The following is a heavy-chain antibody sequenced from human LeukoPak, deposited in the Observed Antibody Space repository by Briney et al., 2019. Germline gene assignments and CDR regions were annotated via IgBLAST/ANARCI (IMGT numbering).Heavy chain of an antibody. CDR3: AKFSFFEAAAAELDY. J-gene: IGHJ4*02. CDR2: ISGSGDST. Sequence: TGGSLRLSCAASGFTFRSYAMGWVRQAPGKGLEWVSSISGSGDSTSYADSVKGRFTLSRDNSKSMLYLQMSSLRAEDTAVYYCAKFSFFEAAAAELDYWGQGTLVTVSS. D-gene: IGHD6-13*01. V-gene: IGHV3-23*01. CDR1: GFTFRSYA.